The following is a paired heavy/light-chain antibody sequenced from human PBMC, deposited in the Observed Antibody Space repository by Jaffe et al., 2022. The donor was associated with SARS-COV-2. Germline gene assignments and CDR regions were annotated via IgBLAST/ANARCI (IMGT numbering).Heavy chain of an antibody. CDR1: GFTFKTYG. CDR2: IWFDGSKK. CDR3: SRGGLYGEYYYNGMDV. J-gene: IGHJ6*02. V-gene: IGHV3-33*01. Sequence: QVQLVESGGGVVQSGGSLRLSCAASGFTFKTYGMHWLRQAPGKGLEWAAVIWFDGSKKYYADSVKGRFTISRDNSKNTLYLQMNSLRVEDTAVYYCSRGGLYGEYYYNGMDVWGQGTTVTVSS. D-gene: IGHD4-17*01.
Light chain of an antibody. CDR1: SSDVGAYNY. Sequence: QSALTQPPSASGSPGQSVTISCTGTSSDVGAYNYVSWFQQHPGKAPKLMIYEVSKRPSGVPDRFSGSKSGNTASLTVSGLQAEDEADYYCSSYAGSNNYVFGTGTEVTVL. J-gene: IGLJ1*01. V-gene: IGLV2-8*01. CDR2: EVS. CDR3: SSYAGSNNYV.